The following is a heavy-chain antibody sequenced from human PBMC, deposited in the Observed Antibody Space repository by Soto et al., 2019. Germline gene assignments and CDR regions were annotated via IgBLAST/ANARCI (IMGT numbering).Heavy chain of an antibody. Sequence: EVPLVESGGALVKPGESLTLSCAASGFTFNSAWMTWVRQAPGKGLEWVGRIKSWTDGGRVDTAAPVRADSPSPEMIQKNTFYLQMNSLKSEDTAVYYCTTWRREKSCTSVSCYGDGAYWGQGTLVTVSS. CDR2: IKSWTDGGRV. J-gene: IGHJ4*02. D-gene: IGHD2-2*01. CDR1: GFTFNSAW. V-gene: IGHV3-15*02. CDR3: TTWRREKSCTSVSCYGDGAY.